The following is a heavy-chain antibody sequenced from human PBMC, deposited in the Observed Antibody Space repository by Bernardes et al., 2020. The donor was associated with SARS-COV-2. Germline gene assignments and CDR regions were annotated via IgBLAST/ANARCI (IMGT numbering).Heavy chain of an antibody. CDR1: GFTFSSHG. V-gene: IGHV3-30*18. Sequence: GGSLRLSCEASGFTFSSHGMYWVRQAPGKGLEWVAVISSDGSGENYGDSVKGRFTISRDNSKSTLYLEMNSLRVEDTAVYYCAKDGPLFSMVVEATTLFGMDVWGQGTTVTVSS. CDR2: ISSDGSGE. J-gene: IGHJ6*02. CDR3: AKDGPLFSMVVEATTLFGMDV. D-gene: IGHD3-22*01.